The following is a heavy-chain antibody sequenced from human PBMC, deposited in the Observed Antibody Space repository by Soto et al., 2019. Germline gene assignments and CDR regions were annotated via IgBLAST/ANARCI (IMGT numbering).Heavy chain of an antibody. CDR3: AKDLYGDYGDEIDY. Sequence: PGGSLRLSCAASGFTFSSYGMHWVRQAPGKGLEWVAVISYDGSNKYYADSVKGRFTISRDNSKNTLYLQMNSLRAEDTAVYYCAKDLYGDYGDEIDYWGQGTLVTVSS. D-gene: IGHD4-17*01. J-gene: IGHJ4*02. V-gene: IGHV3-30*18. CDR2: ISYDGSNK. CDR1: GFTFSSYG.